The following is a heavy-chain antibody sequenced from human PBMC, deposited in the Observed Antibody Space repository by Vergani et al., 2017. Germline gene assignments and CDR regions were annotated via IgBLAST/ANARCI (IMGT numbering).Heavy chain of an antibody. CDR2: VDPEDGEA. CDR3: ATGPYKYGSGWPPRDY. V-gene: IGHV1-69-2*01. CDR1: GYTFTDYY. Sequence: EVQLIQSGAEVKKPGTTVKISCKTSGYTFTDYYIYWLQQAPGKGLEWVGRVDPEDGEAIYAEKFQGRLTISADTSMETAYLELSSLRSEDTAVYYCATGPYKYGSGWPPRDYWGQGTLVTVS. J-gene: IGHJ4*02. D-gene: IGHD3-10*01.